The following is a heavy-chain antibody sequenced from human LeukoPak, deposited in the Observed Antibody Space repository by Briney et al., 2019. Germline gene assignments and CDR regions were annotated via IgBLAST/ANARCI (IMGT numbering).Heavy chain of an antibody. J-gene: IGHJ4*02. D-gene: IGHD1-26*01. CDR1: GGSISSGSYY. CDR2: IYTSGST. V-gene: IGHV4-61*02. CDR3: ARGSGSYYES. Sequence: SQTLSLTCTVSGGSISSGSYYWSWIRQPAWKGLEWIGRIYTSGSTNYNPSLKGRVTISVDTSKNQFSLKLSSVTAADTAVYYCARGSGSYYESWGQGTLVTVSS.